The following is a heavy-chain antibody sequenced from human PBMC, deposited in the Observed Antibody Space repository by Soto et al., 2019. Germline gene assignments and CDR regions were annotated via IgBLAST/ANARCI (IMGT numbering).Heavy chain of an antibody. D-gene: IGHD2-21*02. J-gene: IGHJ6*02. CDR1: GRSIISSSYY. V-gene: IGHV4-39*01. Sequence: SQTLSLTCTVSGRSIISSSYYWGWLLQPPGKGLEWIGSIYYSGSTYYNPSPKSRVTISVDTSKNQFSLKLSSVTAADTAVYYCATRGGAYCGGDCYYYYYYYGMDVWGQGTTVTVSS. CDR3: ATRGGAYCGGDCYYYYYYYGMDV. CDR2: IYYSGST.